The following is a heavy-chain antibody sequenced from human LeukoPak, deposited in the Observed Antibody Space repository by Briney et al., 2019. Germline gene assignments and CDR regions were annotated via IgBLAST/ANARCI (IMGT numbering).Heavy chain of an antibody. J-gene: IGHJ6*03. V-gene: IGHV4-4*07. D-gene: IGHD1-26*01. CDR2: VYTNGGT. Sequence: SETLSLTCVVSGGSINSDFWSWIRQPAGKGLEWIGRVYTNGGTNYNPSLKSRVTISIDTAKNQSSLRVRSVTAADTAIYYCAGGHSGSSAKILYYYYMDVWGKGTTVTVSS. CDR1: GGSINSDF. CDR3: AGGHSGSSAKILYYYYMDV.